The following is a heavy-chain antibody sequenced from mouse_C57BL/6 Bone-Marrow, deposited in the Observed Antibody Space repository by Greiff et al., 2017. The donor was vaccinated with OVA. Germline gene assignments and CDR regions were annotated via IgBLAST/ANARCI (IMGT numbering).Heavy chain of an antibody. CDR2: IDPENGDT. CDR3: TTSQGYAMDY. D-gene: IGHD3-1*01. J-gene: IGHJ4*01. V-gene: IGHV14-4*01. CDR1: GFNIKDAY. Sequence: EVKLVESGAELVRPGASVKLSCTASGFNIKDAYMHWVKQRPEQGLEWIGWIDPENGDTEYASKFQGKATITADTSSNTAYLQLSSLTSEDTAVYYCTTSQGYAMDYWGQGTSVTVSS.